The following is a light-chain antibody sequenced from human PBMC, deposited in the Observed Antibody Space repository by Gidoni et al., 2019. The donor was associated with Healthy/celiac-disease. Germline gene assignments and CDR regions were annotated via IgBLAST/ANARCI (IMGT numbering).Light chain of an antibody. J-gene: IGKJ2*01. Sequence: DIVMTQSPDSLAVSLGERATINCKSSQSVLYSSNNKNYLAWYQQKPGQPPKLLIYWASTRESGVPDRFSGSGSGTDFTLTISPLQAEDVAVYYCQQYYSTPYTFXQXTKLEIK. V-gene: IGKV4-1*01. CDR2: WAS. CDR1: QSVLYSSNNKNY. CDR3: QQYYSTPYT.